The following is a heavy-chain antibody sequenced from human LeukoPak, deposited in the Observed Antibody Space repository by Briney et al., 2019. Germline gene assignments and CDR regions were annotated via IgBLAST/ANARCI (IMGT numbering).Heavy chain of an antibody. CDR2: IYYSGST. CDR3: ARDRGDYYDSSGYYDRVAFDI. CDR1: GGSISSYY. J-gene: IGHJ3*02. D-gene: IGHD3-22*01. V-gene: IGHV4-59*01. Sequence: PSETLSLTCTVSGGSISSYYWSWIRQPPGKGLEWIGYIYYSGSTNYNPSLKSRVTISVDTSKNQFSLKLSSVTAADTAVYYCARDRGDYYDSSGYYDRVAFDIWGQGTMVTVSS.